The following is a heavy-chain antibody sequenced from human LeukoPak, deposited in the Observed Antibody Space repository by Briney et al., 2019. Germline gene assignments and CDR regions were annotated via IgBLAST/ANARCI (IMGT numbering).Heavy chain of an antibody. CDR2: INPDGGGT. D-gene: IGHD1-7*01. J-gene: IGHJ5*02. CDR3: ARGLLRELKGFDP. V-gene: IGHV1-2*02. Sequence: ASVKVSCKASGYTFSASYIHWVRQAPGQGLEWMAWINPDGGGTTYAQNFEGRVTVTRDTPISTVYMDLNSLKSDDTAVYYCARGLLRELKGFDPWGQGTLVTVSS. CDR1: GYTFSASY.